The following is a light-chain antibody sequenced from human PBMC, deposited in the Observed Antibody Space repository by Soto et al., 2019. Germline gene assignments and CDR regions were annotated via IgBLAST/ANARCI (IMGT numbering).Light chain of an antibody. V-gene: IGKV3-20*01. CDR1: QSVSSSY. CDR3: QQYGSPPYT. Sequence: EIVLTQSPGTLSLSPGERATLSCRASQSVSSSYFAWYQQKPGQAPRLLIYGASSRATGIPDRFSGSGSGTDFTLTISTLETEDCVLYYCQQYGSPPYTFGQGTKLEIK. CDR2: GAS. J-gene: IGKJ2*01.